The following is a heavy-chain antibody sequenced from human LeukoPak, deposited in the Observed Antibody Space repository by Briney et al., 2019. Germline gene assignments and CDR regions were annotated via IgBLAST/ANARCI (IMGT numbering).Heavy chain of an antibody. J-gene: IGHJ4*02. CDR1: GYTLTELS. CDR3: VTEGFPGSSSWSSRAFFDY. Sequence: ASVKVSCKVSGYTLTELSMHWVRQAPGKGLEWMGGFDPEDGETIYAQKFQGRVTMTEDTSTDTAYMELSSLRSEDTAVYYCVTEGFPGSSSWSSRAFFDYWGQGTLVTVSS. D-gene: IGHD6-13*01. V-gene: IGHV1-24*01. CDR2: FDPEDGET.